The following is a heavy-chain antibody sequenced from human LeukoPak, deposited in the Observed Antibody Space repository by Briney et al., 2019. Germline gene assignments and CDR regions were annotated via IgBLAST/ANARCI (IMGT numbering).Heavy chain of an antibody. CDR3: ARDRGIWSIPGNTFDI. Sequence: GGSLRLSCAASGFTFSSYWMHGVRQAPGQGLVWVARINSDGSRTTYADSVKGRFTISRANAKTTLYLQMNSLRAEDTAVYYCARDRGIWSIPGNTFDIWGQGTMVTVSS. D-gene: IGHD3-10*01. V-gene: IGHV3-74*01. CDR2: INSDGSRT. CDR1: GFTFSSYW. J-gene: IGHJ3*02.